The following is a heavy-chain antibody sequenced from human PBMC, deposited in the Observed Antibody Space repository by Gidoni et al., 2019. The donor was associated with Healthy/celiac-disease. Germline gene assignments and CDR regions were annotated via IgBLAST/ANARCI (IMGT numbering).Heavy chain of an antibody. CDR2: ISSSSSTI. J-gene: IGHJ5*02. CDR3: ARDPLYNWNYDWFDP. D-gene: IGHD1-7*01. CDR1: GFTLSSYS. Sequence: EVQLVESGGGLVQPGGSLRLSCSASGFTLSSYSMNWVRQAPGKGLEWVSYISSSSSTIYYADSVKGRFTISRDNAKNSLYLQMNSLRAEDTAVYYCARDPLYNWNYDWFDPWGQGTLVTVSS. V-gene: IGHV3-48*04.